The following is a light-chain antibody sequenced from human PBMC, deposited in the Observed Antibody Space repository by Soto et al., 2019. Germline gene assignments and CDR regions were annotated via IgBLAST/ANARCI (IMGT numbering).Light chain of an antibody. Sequence: QSALTQPASVSGSPGQSITISCTGTSSDVGSYNYVSWYQHHPGKAPKLMIFDVNNRPSGVSNRFSVSKSGYTASLTISGLQAEDEADYYCCSYARTSTYVFGSGTKVTVL. CDR3: CSYARTSTYV. V-gene: IGLV2-23*02. J-gene: IGLJ1*01. CDR2: DVN. CDR1: SSDVGSYNY.